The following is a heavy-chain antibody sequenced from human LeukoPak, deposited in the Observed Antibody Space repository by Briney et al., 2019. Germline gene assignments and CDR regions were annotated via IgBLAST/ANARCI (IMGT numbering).Heavy chain of an antibody. CDR1: GGSISSYY. V-gene: IGHV4-59*01. CDR3: ARVDYGGNQLRYYYFDY. CDR2: IYYSGTT. J-gene: IGHJ4*02. Sequence: SETLSLTCTVSGGSISSYYWSWIRQPPGTGREWIGYIYYSGTTNYNPSLKSRVTISVDTSKNQFSLKLSSVTAADTALYYCARVDYGGNQLRYYYFDYWGQGTLVTVSS. D-gene: IGHD4-23*01.